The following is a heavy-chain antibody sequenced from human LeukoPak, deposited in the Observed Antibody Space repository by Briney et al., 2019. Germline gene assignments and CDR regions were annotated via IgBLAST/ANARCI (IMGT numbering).Heavy chain of an antibody. V-gene: IGHV4-59*12. CDR3: ARGSSGYYYFDY. Sequence: SETLSLTCTVSGGSISSYYWSWIRQPPGKGLEWIGYIYYSGSTNYNPSLKSRVTMSVDTSKNQFSLKLSSVTAADTAVYYCARGSSGYYYFDYWGQGTLVTVSS. CDR1: GGSISSYY. D-gene: IGHD3-22*01. CDR2: IYYSGST. J-gene: IGHJ4*02.